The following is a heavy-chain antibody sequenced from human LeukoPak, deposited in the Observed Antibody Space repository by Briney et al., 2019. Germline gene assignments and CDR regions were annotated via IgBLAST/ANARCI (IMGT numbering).Heavy chain of an antibody. CDR3: ARGPLIAAAGTW. J-gene: IGHJ4*02. CDR2: INQDGTEK. V-gene: IGHV3-7*03. CDR1: GFTFSSYW. Sequence: GGSLRLSCAASGFTFSSYWMSWVRQAPGEGLEWVAKINQDGTEKAYVDSVRGRFTISRDNAKNSLFLQMNSLRAEDTAVYYCARGPLIAAAGTWWGQGTLVTVPS. D-gene: IGHD6-13*01.